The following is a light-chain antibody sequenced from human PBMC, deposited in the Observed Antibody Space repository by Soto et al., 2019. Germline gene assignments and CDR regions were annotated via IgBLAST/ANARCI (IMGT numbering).Light chain of an antibody. V-gene: IGKV3-15*01. Sequence: VMTQSPATLSVSPGERATRSCRASESVSSNLAWYQQRPGQAPRLLIYGASTRATDTPVRFRGSGSGTEFTLTISSLQSEDFAVYYCQQYNNWPPSIIFGQGTRLEI. J-gene: IGKJ5*01. CDR3: QQYNNWPPSII. CDR2: GAS. CDR1: ESVSSN.